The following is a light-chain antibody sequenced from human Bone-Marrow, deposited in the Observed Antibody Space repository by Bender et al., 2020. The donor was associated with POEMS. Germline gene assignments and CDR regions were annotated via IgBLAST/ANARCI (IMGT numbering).Light chain of an antibody. CDR3: CSYAGSRPLV. CDR2: GVN. J-gene: IGLJ1*01. Sequence: QSALTQPASVSGSPGQSITISCTGTGSSVGGYALVSWYQHHPGKAPKLMIYGVNKRPSGVSNRFSGSKSGNTASLTISGLQAEDEADYYCCSYAGSRPLVFGTGTKVTVL. CDR1: GSSVGGYAL. V-gene: IGLV2-23*02.